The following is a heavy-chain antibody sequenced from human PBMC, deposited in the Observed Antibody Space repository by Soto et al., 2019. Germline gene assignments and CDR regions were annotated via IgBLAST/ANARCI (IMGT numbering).Heavy chain of an antibody. Sequence: QVQLVESGGGVVQPGRSLRLSCAASGFTFSSYGMHWVRQAPGKGLEWVAVISYDGSNKYYADSVKGRFTISRDNSKNTLYLQMNSLRAEDTAVYYCAKLGVVTDAFDYWGQGTLVTVSS. J-gene: IGHJ4*02. CDR2: ISYDGSNK. V-gene: IGHV3-30*18. D-gene: IGHD2-15*01. CDR3: AKLGVVTDAFDY. CDR1: GFTFSSYG.